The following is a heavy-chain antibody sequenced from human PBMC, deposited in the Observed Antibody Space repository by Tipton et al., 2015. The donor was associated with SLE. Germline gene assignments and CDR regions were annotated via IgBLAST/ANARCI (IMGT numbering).Heavy chain of an antibody. J-gene: IGHJ3*02. Sequence: VQLVQSGGGLVQPGRSLRLSCAASGFTFDDYAMHWVRQAPGKGLEWVAGSSWNSGTIAYADSVRGRFTISRDNAENSLYLQMTSLRADDTALYYCAKAVEMATTTGAFDIWGQGTVVSVSS. CDR1: GFTFDDYA. CDR3: AKAVEMATTTGAFDI. CDR2: SSWNSGTI. V-gene: IGHV3-9*01. D-gene: IGHD5-24*01.